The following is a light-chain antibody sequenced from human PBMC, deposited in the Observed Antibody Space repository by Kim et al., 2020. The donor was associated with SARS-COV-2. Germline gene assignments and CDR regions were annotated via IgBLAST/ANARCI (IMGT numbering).Light chain of an antibody. V-gene: IGKV3-11*01. CDR2: DAP. J-gene: IGKJ5*01. CDR1: QNVYNY. CDR3: ENRISRGT. Sequence: SLDPGERATLSGRARQNVYNYSASCQRRSGQAPRLLCFDAPSRAPGIPARFSGSGSGTDFTLTTTSLDPEDFAIYYCENRISRGTFGQGTRMEIK.